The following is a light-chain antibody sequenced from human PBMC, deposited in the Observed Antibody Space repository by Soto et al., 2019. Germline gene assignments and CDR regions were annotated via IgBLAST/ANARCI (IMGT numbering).Light chain of an antibody. J-gene: IGLJ3*02. CDR3: NAYTTSNTWV. CDR2: EVT. Sequence: QSALTQPASVSGSPGQSITISCTGTSSDVGGYNYVSWYQQHPGKAPKLMIYEVTNRPSGVSNGFSGSRSGNTASLTISGLQAEDEAYYYCNAYTTSNTWVFGGGTQLTVL. CDR1: SSDVGGYNY. V-gene: IGLV2-14*01.